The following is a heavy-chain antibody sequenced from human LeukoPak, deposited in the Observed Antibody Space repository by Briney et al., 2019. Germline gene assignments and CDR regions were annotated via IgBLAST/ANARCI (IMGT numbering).Heavy chain of an antibody. D-gene: IGHD2-2*01. J-gene: IGHJ4*02. V-gene: IGHV3-23*01. CDR1: GFTSSDYT. CDR2: ISVSDDST. CDR3: AKDRYCSSTNCPYDY. Sequence: VQPGGSLRLSCAASGFTSSDYTMNWVRQAPGKGLEWVSGISVSDDSTYYADSVKGRFTISRDNSNNMLYLQMNSLRAEDTAVYYCAKDRYCSSTNCPYDYWGQGTLVTVSS.